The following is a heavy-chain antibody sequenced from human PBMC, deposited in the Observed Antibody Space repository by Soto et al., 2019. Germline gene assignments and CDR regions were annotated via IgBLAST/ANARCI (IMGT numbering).Heavy chain of an antibody. J-gene: IGHJ6*02. CDR1: GYTFTSYG. CDR3: ARDHPNCSGGSCYSAGYYYYGMDV. V-gene: IGHV1-18*03. CDR2: ISAYNGNT. Sequence: GASVKVSCKASGYTFTSYGISWVRQAPGQGLEWMGWISAYNGNTNYAQKLQGRVTMTTDTSTSTAYMELRSLRSDDMAVYYCARDHPNCSGGSCYSAGYYYYGMDVWGQGTTVTVSS. D-gene: IGHD2-15*01.